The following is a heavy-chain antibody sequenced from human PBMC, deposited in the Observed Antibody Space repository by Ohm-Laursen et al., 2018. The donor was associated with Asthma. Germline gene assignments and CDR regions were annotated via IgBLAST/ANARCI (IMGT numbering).Heavy chain of an antibody. V-gene: IGHV4-61*01. Sequence: TLSLTCPVSGGSVSSGSYYWSWIRQPPVKGLEWIGYIYYSGSTNYNPSLKSRVTISVDTSKNQFSLKLSSVTAADTAVYYCARERASIAGTGMDWFDPWGQGTLVTVSS. CDR2: IYYSGST. J-gene: IGHJ5*02. CDR3: ARERASIAGTGMDWFDP. D-gene: IGHD6-6*01. CDR1: GGSVSSGSYY.